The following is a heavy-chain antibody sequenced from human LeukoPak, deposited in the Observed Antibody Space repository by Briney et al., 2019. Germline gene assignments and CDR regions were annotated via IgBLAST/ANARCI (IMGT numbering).Heavy chain of an antibody. CDR1: GGSFSGYY. CDR3: ARRPGVVVPAVYNWFDP. CDR2: INHSGST. J-gene: IGHJ5*02. Sequence: PSETLSLTCAVYGGSFSGYYWSWIRQPPGKGLEWIGEINHSGSTNYNPSLKSRVTISVDTSKNQFSLKLSSVTAADTAVYYCARRPGVVVPAVYNWFDPWGQGTLVTVSS. V-gene: IGHV4-34*01. D-gene: IGHD2-2*01.